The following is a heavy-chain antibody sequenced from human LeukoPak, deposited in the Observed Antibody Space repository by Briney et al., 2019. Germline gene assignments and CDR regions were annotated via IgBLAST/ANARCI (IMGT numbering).Heavy chain of an antibody. CDR3: ARPRIAVAGTGWFDP. Sequence: SETLSLTCTVSGGSISSSSYYWGWIRQPPGKGLERIGSIYYSGSTYYNPSLKSRVTISVDTSKNQFSLKLSSVTAADTAVYYCARPRIAVAGTGWFDPWGQGTLVTVSS. D-gene: IGHD6-19*01. CDR1: GGSISSSSYY. V-gene: IGHV4-39*01. CDR2: IYYSGST. J-gene: IGHJ5*02.